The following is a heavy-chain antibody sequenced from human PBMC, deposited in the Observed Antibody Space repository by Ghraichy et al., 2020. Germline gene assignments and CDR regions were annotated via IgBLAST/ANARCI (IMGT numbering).Heavy chain of an antibody. CDR3: ASRIAAAGRGDYYGMDV. Sequence: ASVKVSCKASGYTFTGYYMHWVRQAPGQGLEWMGWINPNSGGTNYAQKFQGWVTMTRDTSISTAYMELSRLRSDDTAVYYCASRIAAAGRGDYYGMDVWGQEATVTVS. V-gene: IGHV1-2*04. J-gene: IGHJ6*02. D-gene: IGHD6-13*01. CDR2: INPNSGGT. CDR1: GYTFTGYY.